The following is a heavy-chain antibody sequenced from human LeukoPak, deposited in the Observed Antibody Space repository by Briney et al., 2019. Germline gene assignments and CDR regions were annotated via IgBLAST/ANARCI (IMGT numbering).Heavy chain of an antibody. D-gene: IGHD5-18*01. CDR3: AHDGFATGGSTAIGY. J-gene: IGHJ4*02. V-gene: IGHV4-34*01. Sequence: PSETLSLTRAVYGGSFRAYYWSWIRQPPGKGLEWIGELNHSGSTNYNPSLKSRVTMSVDTSKNQFSLKLTSVTAADTAVYYCAHDGFATGGSTAIGYWGQGTLVTVSS. CDR1: GGSFRAYY. CDR2: LNHSGST.